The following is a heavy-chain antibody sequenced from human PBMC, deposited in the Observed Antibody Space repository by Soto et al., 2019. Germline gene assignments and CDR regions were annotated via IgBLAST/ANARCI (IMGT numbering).Heavy chain of an antibody. CDR1: GFTFSSYG. J-gene: IGHJ4*02. D-gene: IGHD2-15*01. Sequence: GPVKVSRKASGFTFSSYGISWGGQAPGPGLEWMGWISAYNGNTNYAQKLQGRVTMTTDTSTSTAYMELRSLRSDDTAVYYCARVFCSGGSCYSILDYWGQGTLVTVSS. CDR3: ARVFCSGGSCYSILDY. CDR2: ISAYNGNT. V-gene: IGHV1-18*01.